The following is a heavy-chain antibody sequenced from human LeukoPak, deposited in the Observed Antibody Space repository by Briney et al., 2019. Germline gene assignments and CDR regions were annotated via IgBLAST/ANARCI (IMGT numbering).Heavy chain of an antibody. CDR3: ARENQSIAAGYYYYGMDV. J-gene: IGHJ6*04. V-gene: IGHV3-30-3*01. Sequence: GRSLRLSCAASGFTFSSYAMHWVRQAPGKGLEWVAVISYDGSNKYYADSVKGRFTISRDNSKNTLYLQMNSLRAEDTAVYYCARENQSIAAGYYYYGMDVWGKGTTVTVSS. D-gene: IGHD6-13*01. CDR2: ISYDGSNK. CDR1: GFTFSSYA.